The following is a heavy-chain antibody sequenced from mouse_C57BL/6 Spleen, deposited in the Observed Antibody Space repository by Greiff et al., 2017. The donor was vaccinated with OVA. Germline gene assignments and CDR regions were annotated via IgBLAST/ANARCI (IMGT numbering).Heavy chain of an antibody. V-gene: IGHV1-64*01. CDR1: GYTFTSYW. D-gene: IGHD2-5*01. J-gene: IGHJ3*01. Sequence: QVQLQQPGAELVKPGASVKLSCKASGYTFTSYWMHWVKQRPGQGLEWIGMIHPNSGSTNYNEKFKSKATLTVDKSSSTAYMQLRSLTSEDSAVYYCVPAYYSNPAWFAYWGQGTLVTVSA. CDR2: IHPNSGST. CDR3: VPAYYSNPAWFAY.